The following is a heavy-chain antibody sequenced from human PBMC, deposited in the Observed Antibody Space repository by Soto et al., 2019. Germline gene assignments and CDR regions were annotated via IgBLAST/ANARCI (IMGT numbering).Heavy chain of an antibody. V-gene: IGHV3-30-3*01. Sequence: PGGSLRLSCAASGFTFSSYAMHWVRRAPGKGLEWVAVISYDGSNKYYADSVKGRFTISRDNSKNTLYLQMNSLRAEDTAVYYCARDPGRAYGDYAGKLIDYWGQGTLVTVSS. CDR2: ISYDGSNK. D-gene: IGHD4-17*01. CDR3: ARDPGRAYGDYAGKLIDY. CDR1: GFTFSSYA. J-gene: IGHJ4*02.